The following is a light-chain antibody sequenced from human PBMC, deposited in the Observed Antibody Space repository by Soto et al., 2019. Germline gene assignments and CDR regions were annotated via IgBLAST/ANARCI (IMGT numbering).Light chain of an antibody. CDR3: QSYDSSLSGSV. Sequence: QSVLTQPPSVSGAPGQRVSISCTGTNSNIGAGYDVHWYQQLPGTAPKLLIVGNNNRPSGVPDRFSGSKSGTSASLALTGLQAEDEDANYCQSYDSSLSGSVFGGGTKLTVL. CDR1: NSNIGAGYD. CDR2: GNN. J-gene: IGLJ2*01. V-gene: IGLV1-40*01.